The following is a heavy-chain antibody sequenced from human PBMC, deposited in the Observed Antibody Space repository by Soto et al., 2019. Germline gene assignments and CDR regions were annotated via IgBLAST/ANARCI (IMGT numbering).Heavy chain of an antibody. V-gene: IGHV1-46*01. D-gene: IGHD1-26*01. CDR1: GYTFTSYY. Sequence: ASVKVSCKASGYTFTSYYMHWVRQAPGQGLEWMGIINPSGGSTSDAQKFQGRVTMTRDTSTSTVYMELSSLRSEDTAVYYCARVNEVGATNANFDYWGQGTLVTVSS. J-gene: IGHJ4*02. CDR2: INPSGGST. CDR3: ARVNEVGATNANFDY.